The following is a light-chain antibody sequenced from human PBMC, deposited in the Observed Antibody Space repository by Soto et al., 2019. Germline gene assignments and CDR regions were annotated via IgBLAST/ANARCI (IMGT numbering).Light chain of an antibody. CDR3: QSYDSSLSGDV. J-gene: IGLJ1*01. CDR1: SSNIGAGYD. CDR2: GNS. Sequence: SVLTQPPSVSGAPGQRVTISCTGSSSNIGAGYDVHWYQQLPGTAPKLLIYGNSNRPSGVPDRFSGSKSGTSASLAITGLQAEHEADYYCQSYDSSLSGDVFGTGTKLTVL. V-gene: IGLV1-40*01.